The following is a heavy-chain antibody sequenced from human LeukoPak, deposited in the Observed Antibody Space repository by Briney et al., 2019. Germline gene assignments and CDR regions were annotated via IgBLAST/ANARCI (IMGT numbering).Heavy chain of an antibody. J-gene: IGHJ4*02. D-gene: IGHD4-17*01. Sequence: GGSLRLSCAASGFTFRTFWMSWVRQAPGSGLEWVANIKQDGSDKYYVDSVGGRLTISRDNAKNSLYLEMNSLRVEDTAVYYCARDHDGDSEYFDYWGQGTLVTVSS. CDR2: IKQDGSDK. CDR3: ARDHDGDSEYFDY. V-gene: IGHV3-7*04. CDR1: GFTFRTFW.